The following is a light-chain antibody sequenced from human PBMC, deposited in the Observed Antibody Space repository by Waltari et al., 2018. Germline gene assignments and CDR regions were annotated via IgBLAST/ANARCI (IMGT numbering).Light chain of an antibody. CDR2: YDS. CDR3: LVWHSTIDHQGV. CDR1: HIGSKS. J-gene: IGLJ2*01. Sequence: SYVVTQSPSVSVAPGETARITCGGDHIGSKSVHWYQQRPGQAHVLVISYDSDRPSGFPERCSGSNSGKTATLTISWVEAEDEADYYCLVWHSTIDHQGVFGGGTKLTVL. V-gene: IGLV3-21*04.